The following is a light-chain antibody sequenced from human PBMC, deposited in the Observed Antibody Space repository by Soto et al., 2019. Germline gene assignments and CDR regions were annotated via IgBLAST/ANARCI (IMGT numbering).Light chain of an antibody. CDR2: DAS. J-gene: IGKJ2*01. CDR1: QSISTS. Sequence: GDRVTLTCRASQSISTSLCWFQQKPGRAPKLLISDASTLQSGVPSRFSGSGFGTDFTLTISSLQPEDFAAYYCLQTYTVPRTFGQGTNLDIK. V-gene: IGKV1-39*01. CDR3: LQTYTVPRT.